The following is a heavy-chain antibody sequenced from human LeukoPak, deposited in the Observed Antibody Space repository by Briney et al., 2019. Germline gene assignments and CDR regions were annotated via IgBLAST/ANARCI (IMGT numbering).Heavy chain of an antibody. D-gene: IGHD3-9*01. CDR1: GFTFSSYA. V-gene: IGHV3-23*01. CDR2: ISGSGGST. J-gene: IGHJ4*02. CDR3: ASPLRYFDWLLLG. Sequence: GGSLRLSCAASGFTFSSYAMSWVRQAPGKGLEWVSAISGSGGSTYYADSVKGRFTISRDNAKNSLYLQMNSLRAEDTAVYYCASPLRYFDWLLLGWGQGTLVTVSS.